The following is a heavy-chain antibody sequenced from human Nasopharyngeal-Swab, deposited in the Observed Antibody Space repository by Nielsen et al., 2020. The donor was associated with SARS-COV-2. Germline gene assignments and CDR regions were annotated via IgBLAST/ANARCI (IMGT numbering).Heavy chain of an antibody. Sequence: GESLKISCAASGFTFSSYGMHWVRQAPGKGLEWVAVIWYDGSNKYYADSVKGRFTTSRDNSKNTLYLQMNSLRAEDTAVYYCARDTGSINDYGEMGWFDPWGQGTLVTVSS. CDR2: IWYDGSNK. CDR3: ARDTGSINDYGEMGWFDP. D-gene: IGHD4-17*01. CDR1: GFTFSSYG. V-gene: IGHV3-33*01. J-gene: IGHJ5*02.